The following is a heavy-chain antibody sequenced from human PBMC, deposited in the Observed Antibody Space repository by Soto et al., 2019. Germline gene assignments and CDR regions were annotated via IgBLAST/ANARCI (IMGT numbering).Heavy chain of an antibody. CDR3: MRDNGAMDV. V-gene: IGHV3-48*03. CDR2: ITTRGVS. CDR1: GFTFNNYD. J-gene: IGHJ6*02. Sequence: EVQLVESGGGLVQPGGSLRLSCAASGFTFNNYDMNWVRQAPGKGLEWISRITTRGVSMYADSVRGRFTISSDNAKNSLYLQINSLTAADTTVYYCMRDNGAMDVCGQGTTVTVSS. D-gene: IGHD3-10*01.